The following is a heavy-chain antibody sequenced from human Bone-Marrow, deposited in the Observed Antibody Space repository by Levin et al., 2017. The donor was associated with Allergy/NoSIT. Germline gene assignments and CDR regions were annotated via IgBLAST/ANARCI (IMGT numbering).Heavy chain of an antibody. V-gene: IGHV2-5*02. J-gene: IGHJ4*02. CDR2: IYWDADK. D-gene: IGHD5-24*01. Sequence: SGPTLVKPTQTLTLTCTLSGFSLSTRGVAVGWVRQPPGKALEWLTHIYWDADKRYNPSLKTRLSITNDTSNSQVVLTMTNMDPVDTATYFCARIRNRSGHNEFDYWGQGTVVTVSS. CDR3: ARIRNRSGHNEFDY. CDR1: GFSLSTRGVA.